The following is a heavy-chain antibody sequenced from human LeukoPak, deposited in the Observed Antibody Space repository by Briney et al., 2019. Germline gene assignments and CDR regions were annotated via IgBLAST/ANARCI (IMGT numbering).Heavy chain of an antibody. CDR3: ARGPYSDFWSGYPYFDY. V-gene: IGHV4-61*02. Sequence: SETLSLTCTVSGGSISSGSFYWSWARQPAGKGLELIGRIYTSGSTNYNPSLKSRVTISVDTSKNHFSLRLSSVTAADTAVYYCARGPYSDFWSGYPYFDYWGQGTLVTVSS. CDR1: GGSISSGSFY. J-gene: IGHJ4*02. D-gene: IGHD3-3*01. CDR2: IYTSGST.